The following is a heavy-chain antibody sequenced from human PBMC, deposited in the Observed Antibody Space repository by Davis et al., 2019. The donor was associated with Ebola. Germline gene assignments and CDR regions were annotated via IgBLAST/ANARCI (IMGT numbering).Heavy chain of an antibody. V-gene: IGHV1-58*01. CDR3: ARGEGFGSYSPVMDV. J-gene: IGHJ6*03. CDR2: IVVGSVNT. CDR1: GFIFINSA. Sequence: SVKVSCKASGFIFINSAVQWVRQARGQRLEWIGWIVVGSVNTNHAQKFQERVTITRDMSTSTAYMELSSLRSDDAAVYYCARGEGFGSYSPVMDVWGKGTTVTVSS. D-gene: IGHD1-26*01.